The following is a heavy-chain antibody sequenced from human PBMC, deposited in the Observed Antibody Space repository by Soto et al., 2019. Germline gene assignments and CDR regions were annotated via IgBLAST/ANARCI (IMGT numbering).Heavy chain of an antibody. CDR2: INPNSGGT. CDR1: RESLEGDY. D-gene: IGHD1-1*01. Sequence: GASAHVRWEAWRESLEGDYMIWVRQAPGRGLEWMGWINPNSGGTNFAQRFQGRVTMTRDTSFITAYMELSRLTSVYTGMYYCARAMCGYGIWGQGTLRTVPS. J-gene: IGHJ4*02. CDR3: ARAMCGYGI. V-gene: IGHV1-2*02.